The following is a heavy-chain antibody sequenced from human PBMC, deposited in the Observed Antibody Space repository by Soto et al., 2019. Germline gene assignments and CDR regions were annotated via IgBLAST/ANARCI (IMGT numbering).Heavy chain of an antibody. V-gene: IGHV1-69*02. J-gene: IGHJ3*02. CDR3: ASSSSSTFDAFDI. CDR1: GGTFSSYT. CDR2: IIPILGIA. Sequence: SVKVSCKASGGTFSSYTISWVRQAPGQGLEWMGRIIPILGIANYAQKFQGRVTITADKSTSTAYMELSSLRSEDTAVYYCASSSSSTFDAFDIWGRGTMVTVSS. D-gene: IGHD6-6*01.